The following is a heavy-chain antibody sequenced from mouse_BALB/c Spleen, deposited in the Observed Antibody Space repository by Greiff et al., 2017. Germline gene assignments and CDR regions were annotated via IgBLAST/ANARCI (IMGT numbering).Heavy chain of an antibody. D-gene: IGHD1-2*01. V-gene: IGHV5-15*02. J-gene: IGHJ4*01. Sequence: EVQLVESGGGLVQPGGSRKLSCAASGFTFSDYGMAWVRQAPGKGPEWVAFISNLAYSIYYADTVTGRFTISRENAKNTLYLEMSSLRSEDTAMYYCARYGYPFYAMDYWGQGTSVTVSS. CDR1: GFTFSDYG. CDR2: ISNLAYSI. CDR3: ARYGYPFYAMDY.